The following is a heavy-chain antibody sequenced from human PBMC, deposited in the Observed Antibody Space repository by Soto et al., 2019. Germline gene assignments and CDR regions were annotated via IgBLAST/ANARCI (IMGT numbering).Heavy chain of an antibody. CDR3: AKGVVVATTYFQH. CDR1: GYVFTTYD. Sequence: QVQLVQSGAEVKKPGASVKVSCKASGYVFTTYDINWVRQATGQGLEWLGWMNPNTGNTGYAQKFQGRVTMTRDTSISTAYMELSSLRSEDTAMYYCAKGVVVATTYFQHWGQGTLVTVSS. CDR2: MNPNTGNT. V-gene: IGHV1-8*01. D-gene: IGHD2-15*01. J-gene: IGHJ1*01.